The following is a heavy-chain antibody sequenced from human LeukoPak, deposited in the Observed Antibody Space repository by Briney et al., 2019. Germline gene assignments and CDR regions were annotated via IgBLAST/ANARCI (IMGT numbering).Heavy chain of an antibody. CDR3: AMPSTANSVYYYYMDV. J-gene: IGHJ6*03. D-gene: IGHD4-11*01. CDR2: IIPIFGTA. Sequence: SVKVSCKASGGTFSSFAISWVRQAPGQGLEWMGGIIPIFGTANYAQKFQGRVTITADESTSTAYMELSSLRSEDTAVYYCAMPSTANSVYYYYMDVWGKGTTVTVSS. V-gene: IGHV1-69*13. CDR1: GGTFSSFA.